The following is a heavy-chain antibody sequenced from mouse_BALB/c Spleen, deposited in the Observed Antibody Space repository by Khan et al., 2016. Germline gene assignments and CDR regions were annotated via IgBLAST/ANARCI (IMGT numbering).Heavy chain of an antibody. CDR3: ARDRVITTVVATRAMDY. V-gene: IGHV2-9*02. D-gene: IGHD1-1*01. CDR2: IWAGGST. CDR1: GFSLTSYG. J-gene: IGHJ4*01. Sequence: QVQLKESGPGLVAPSQSLSITCTVSGFSLTSYGVHWVRQPPGKGLEWLGVIWAGGSTNYNSAPMSRLSISTDNSKTHAFLKMNSLRTDDSAMDYWARDRVITTVVATRAMDYWGQGTSVTVSS.